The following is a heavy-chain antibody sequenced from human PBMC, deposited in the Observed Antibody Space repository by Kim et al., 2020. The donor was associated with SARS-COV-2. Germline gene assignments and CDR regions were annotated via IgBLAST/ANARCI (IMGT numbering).Heavy chain of an antibody. CDR2: IYHSGST. D-gene: IGHD3-22*01. CDR1: GGSISSGGYS. CDR3: ASLDYDSSGYYQDY. V-gene: IGHV4-30-2*01. Sequence: SETLSLTCAVSGGSISSGGYSWSWIRQPPGKGLEWIGYIYHSGSTYYNPSLKSRVTISVDRSKNQFSLKLSSVTAADTAVYYCASLDYDSSGYYQDYWGQGTLVTVSS. J-gene: IGHJ4*02.